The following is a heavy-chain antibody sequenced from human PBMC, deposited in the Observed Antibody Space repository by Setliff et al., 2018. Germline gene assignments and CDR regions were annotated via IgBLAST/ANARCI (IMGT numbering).Heavy chain of an antibody. V-gene: IGHV3-7*01. CDR2: IKQHGSEK. J-gene: IGHJ4*02. CDR3: ARGGWYSSSWYWYYDSSGYYLFDY. CDR1: GFTFSRYW. D-gene: IGHD3-22*01. Sequence: GGSLRLSCAASGFTFSRYWMSWVRQAPGKGLEWVANIKQHGSEKYYVDSVKGRFTISRDNAKNSLYLQMNSLRAEDTAVYYCARGGWYSSSWYWYYDSSGYYLFDYWGQGTLVTVSS.